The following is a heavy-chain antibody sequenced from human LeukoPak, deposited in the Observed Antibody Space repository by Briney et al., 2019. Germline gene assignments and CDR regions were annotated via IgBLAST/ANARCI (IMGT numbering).Heavy chain of an antibody. CDR1: GGSISSYY. D-gene: IGHD2-2*01. J-gene: IGHJ4*02. Sequence: SETLSLTCTVPGGSISSYYWSWIRQPPGKGLEWIGYIYYSGSTNYNPSLKSRVTISVDTSKNQFSLKLSSVTAADTAVYYCAGSGPAALYYFDYWGQGTLVTVSS. CDR3: AGSGPAALYYFDY. CDR2: IYYSGST. V-gene: IGHV4-59*01.